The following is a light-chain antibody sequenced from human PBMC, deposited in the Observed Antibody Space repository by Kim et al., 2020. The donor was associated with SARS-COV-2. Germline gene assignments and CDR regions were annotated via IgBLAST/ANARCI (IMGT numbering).Light chain of an antibody. V-gene: IGLV3-19*01. J-gene: IGLJ3*02. CDR1: SLTTYS. CDR3: NSRDSSDHWV. CDR2: GQK. Sequence: SVAFGQTVRSTCQGESLTTYSASWYQQKAGQATVFVMYGQKRPSGIPGRFSGSSSGTTASLTITGAQAEDEADYYSNSRDSSDHWVFGGGTQLTVL.